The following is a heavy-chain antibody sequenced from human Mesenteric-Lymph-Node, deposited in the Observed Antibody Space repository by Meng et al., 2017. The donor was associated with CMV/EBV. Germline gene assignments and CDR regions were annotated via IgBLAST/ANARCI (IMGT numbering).Heavy chain of an antibody. Sequence: GESLKISCAASGFTFSDYYMTWIRQAPGKGLQWVSYISSSGYTIYYADSVKGRFTISRDNAKNSLYLQMNSLRAEDTAVYYCARDTTYYYDSSDVYPVGYGMDVWGQGTTVTVSS. CDR1: GFTFSDYY. CDR2: ISSSGYTI. V-gene: IGHV3-11*04. D-gene: IGHD3-22*01. CDR3: ARDTTYYYDSSDVYPVGYGMDV. J-gene: IGHJ6*02.